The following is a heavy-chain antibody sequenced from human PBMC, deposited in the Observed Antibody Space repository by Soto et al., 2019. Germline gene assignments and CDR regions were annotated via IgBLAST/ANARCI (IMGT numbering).Heavy chain of an antibody. D-gene: IGHD2-15*01. Sequence: EVQLVESGGGLVQPGGSLRLSCAASGFTFSNYWMHWVRQVPGKGLVWVSRIDSDVTSTTYADSVKGRFTISRDNAKNTLYLQTNSLRAEDSAVYYCAKGGGKTIDHWGQGTLVTVSS. V-gene: IGHV3-74*01. J-gene: IGHJ4*02. CDR2: IDSDVTST. CDR3: AKGGGKTIDH. CDR1: GFTFSNYW.